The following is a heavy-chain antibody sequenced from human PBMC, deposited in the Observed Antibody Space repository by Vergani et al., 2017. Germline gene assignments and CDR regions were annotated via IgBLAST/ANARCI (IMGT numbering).Heavy chain of an antibody. CDR2: IWNDGSTK. V-gene: IGHV3-33*01. D-gene: IGHD3-9*01. CDR3: ARDTSGYDFLTGYSSALDV. J-gene: IGHJ6*03. CDR1: GFTFRRYA. Sequence: QVQLVESGGGVVQPGRSLRLSCAASGFTFRRYAMHWVRQAPGKGLEWVAVIWNDGSTKYYADSVKARFTISRDNSNNTLYLQMNSLRAEDTAVYYCARDTSGYDFLTGYSSALDVWGKGTTVTVSS.